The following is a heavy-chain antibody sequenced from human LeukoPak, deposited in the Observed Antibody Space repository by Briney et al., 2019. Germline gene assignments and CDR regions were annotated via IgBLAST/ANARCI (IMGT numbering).Heavy chain of an antibody. Sequence: NYWTWIRQAPGKGLEWVSVIYSGDSTYYADSVKGRFTISRDNSKNTLYLQMNSLRAEDTAVYYCARVGWEYYFDYWGQGTLVTVSS. D-gene: IGHD1-26*01. V-gene: IGHV3-66*01. J-gene: IGHJ4*02. CDR3: ARVGWEYYFDY. CDR1: NY. CDR2: IYSGDST.